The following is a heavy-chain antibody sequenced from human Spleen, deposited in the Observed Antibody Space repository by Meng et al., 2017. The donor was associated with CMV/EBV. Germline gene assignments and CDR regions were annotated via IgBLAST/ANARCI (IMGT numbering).Heavy chain of an antibody. D-gene: IGHD6-6*01. CDR3: ARVGSSSSVDY. CDR1: GFTFSSYW. CDR2: IKQDGTDE. V-gene: IGHV3-7*01. Sequence: ETLSLTCAASGFTFSSYWMSWVRQAPGKGLEWVANIKQDGTDEYYVGSVKGRFTISRDNAKNSLNLQMNSLRAEDTAVYYCARVGSSSSVDYWGQGTLVTVSS. J-gene: IGHJ4*02.